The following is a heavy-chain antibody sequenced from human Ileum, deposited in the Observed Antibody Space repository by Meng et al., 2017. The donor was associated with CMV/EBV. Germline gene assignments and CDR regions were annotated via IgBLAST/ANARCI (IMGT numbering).Heavy chain of an antibody. CDR2: NYYRGNT. CDR1: GGSFSGYY. D-gene: IGHD5-24*01. J-gene: IGHJ4*02. V-gene: IGHV4-34*01. Sequence: VRPTQGGAGRLKASETLSLTCAVYGGSFSGYYWSWIRQPPGKGLEWIGSNYYRGNTYYNPSLKSRVTISVDTSKNQFSLKVNSVTAADTAMYYCAREVGNRDGYNLWGQGILVTVSS. CDR3: AREVGNRDGYNL.